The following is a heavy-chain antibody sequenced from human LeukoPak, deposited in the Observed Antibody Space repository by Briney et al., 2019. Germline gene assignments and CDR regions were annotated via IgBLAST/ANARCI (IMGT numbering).Heavy chain of an antibody. J-gene: IGHJ6*02. Sequence: SVKVSCTASGGTFSIYAISWVRQAPGQGLEWMGRIIPILGIANYAQKFQGRVTITADKSTSTAYMELSSLRSEDTAVYYCARSHFGITRQCMDVWGQGTTVTVSS. CDR2: IIPILGIA. CDR3: ARSHFGITRQCMDV. D-gene: IGHD3-10*01. V-gene: IGHV1-69*04. CDR1: GGTFSIYA.